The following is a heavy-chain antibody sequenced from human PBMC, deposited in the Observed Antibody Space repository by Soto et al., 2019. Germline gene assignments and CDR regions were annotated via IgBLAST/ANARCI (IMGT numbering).Heavy chain of an antibody. CDR3: AVATTWNFDWRY. Sequence: QAQLVETGGGVVQPATSPRLSCAAPGFTLSTHGMHWVRQAPGKGLEWLANIWYDGSNNFYAESVKGRFSIAKENSKKTLYLRMSSLRAEDTAVYYCAVATTWNFDWRYWGQGTEVTVPS. CDR1: GFTLSTHG. V-gene: IGHV3-33*03. CDR2: IWYDGSNN. J-gene: IGHJ4*02. D-gene: IGHD1-7*01.